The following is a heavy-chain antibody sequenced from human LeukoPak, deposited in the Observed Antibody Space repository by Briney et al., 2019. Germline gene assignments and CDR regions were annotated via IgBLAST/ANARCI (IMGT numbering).Heavy chain of an antibody. CDR2: FDAEVGET. J-gene: IGHJ3*02. D-gene: IGHD6-19*01. V-gene: IGHV1-24*01. Sequence: ASVPVSCMVSGYSLTELCMYCVRQAPGKGLEWMGGFDAEVGETIYAQKFQGRVTMTEDTSTDTAYMELSSLRSEDTAVYYCATELYSSGWYEMGAFDIWGQGTMVTVSS. CDR3: ATELYSSGWYEMGAFDI. CDR1: GYSLTELC.